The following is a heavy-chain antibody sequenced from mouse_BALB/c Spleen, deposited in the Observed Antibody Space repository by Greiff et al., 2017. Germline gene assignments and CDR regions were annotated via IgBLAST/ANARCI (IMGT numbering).Heavy chain of an antibody. CDR1: GFTFSSYG. Sequence: DVHLVESGGDLVKPGGSLKLSCAASGFTFSSYGMSWVRQTPDKRLEWVATISSGGSYTYYPDSVKGRFTISRDNAKNTLYLQMSSLKSEDTAMYYCARQKARAMDYWGQGTSVTVSS. V-gene: IGHV5-6*01. CDR3: ARQKARAMDY. D-gene: IGHD3-2*02. J-gene: IGHJ4*01. CDR2: ISSGGSYT.